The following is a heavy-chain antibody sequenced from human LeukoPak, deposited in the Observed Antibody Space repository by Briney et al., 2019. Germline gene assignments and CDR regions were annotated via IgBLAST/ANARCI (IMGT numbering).Heavy chain of an antibody. D-gene: IGHD5-12*01. CDR3: ARGRGSWLRHGY. CDR1: GYTFTGYY. V-gene: IGHV1-2*02. J-gene: IGHJ4*02. CDR2: INPNSGGT. Sequence: ASVKVSCKASGYTFTGYYMHWVRQAPGQGLEWMGWINPNSGGTNYARKFQGRVTMTRDTSISTAYMELSRLRSDDTAVYYCARGRGSWLRHGYWGQGTLVTVSS.